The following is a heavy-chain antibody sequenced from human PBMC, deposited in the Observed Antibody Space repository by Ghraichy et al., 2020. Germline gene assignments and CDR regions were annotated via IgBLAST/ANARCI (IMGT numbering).Heavy chain of an antibody. J-gene: IGHJ2*01. CDR2: IYYSGST. D-gene: IGHD3-10*01. Sequence: SETLSLTCTVSGGSISSYYWSWIRQPPGKGLEWIGYIYYSGSTNYNPSLKSRVTISVDTSKNQFSLKLSSVTAADTAVYYCARSYYYGSGSYPSYWYFDLWGRGTLVTVSS. CDR1: GGSISSYY. V-gene: IGHV4-59*01. CDR3: ARSYYYGSGSYPSYWYFDL.